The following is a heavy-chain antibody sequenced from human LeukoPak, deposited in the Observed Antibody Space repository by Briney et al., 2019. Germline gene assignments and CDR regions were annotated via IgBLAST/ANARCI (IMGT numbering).Heavy chain of an antibody. CDR3: ARSVEGYCRGGSCYYYSYYMDV. J-gene: IGHJ6*03. CDR2: IYYSGST. D-gene: IGHD2-15*01. V-gene: IGHV4-59*01. Sequence: PSETLSLTCTVSGGSISSYYWSWIRQPPGKGLEWIGYIYYSGSTNYNPSLKSRVTISVDTSKNQFSLKLSSVTAADTAVYYCARSVEGYCRGGSCYYYSYYMDVWAKGPRSPSP. CDR1: GGSISSYY.